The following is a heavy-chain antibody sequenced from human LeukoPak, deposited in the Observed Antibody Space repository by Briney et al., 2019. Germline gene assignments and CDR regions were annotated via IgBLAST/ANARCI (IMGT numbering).Heavy chain of an antibody. CDR1: GYTFTGYY. Sequence: ASVKVSRKASGYTFTGYYMHWVRQAPGQGLEWMGWINPNSGGTNYAQKFQGRVTMTRDTSISTAYMELSRLRSDDTAVYYCAREEKVNYYYGMDVWGQGTTVTVSS. CDR2: INPNSGGT. V-gene: IGHV1-2*02. CDR3: AREEKVNYYYGMDV. J-gene: IGHJ6*02.